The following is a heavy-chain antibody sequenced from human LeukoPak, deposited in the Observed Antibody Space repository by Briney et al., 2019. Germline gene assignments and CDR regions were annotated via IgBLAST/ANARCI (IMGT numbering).Heavy chain of an antibody. D-gene: IGHD3-3*01. Sequence: ASVKVSCKASGYTFIGYYMHWVRQAPGQGPEWMGWINPISGDTNFAQRFQGRVTMTRDTSISTAYMELSRLISDDTAVYYCARDVLNPAYYDFWSGYYGNWFHPWGQGTLVTVSP. CDR1: GYTFIGYY. CDR2: INPISGDT. CDR3: ARDVLNPAYYDFWSGYYGNWFHP. V-gene: IGHV1-2*02. J-gene: IGHJ5*02.